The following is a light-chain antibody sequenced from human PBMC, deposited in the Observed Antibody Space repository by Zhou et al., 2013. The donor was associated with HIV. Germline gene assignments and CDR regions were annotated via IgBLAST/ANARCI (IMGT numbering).Light chain of an antibody. CDR3: QQSYRTLWLT. V-gene: IGKV1-13*02. J-gene: IGKJ4*01. CDR1: QGISSA. CDR2: DAS. Sequence: AIQLTQSPSSLSASVGDRVTITCRASQGISSALAWYQQKPGKAPSLLIYDASSLESGVPSRFSGSGSGTDFTLTISSLQPEDFATYYCQQSYRTLWLTFGGGTKVEIK.